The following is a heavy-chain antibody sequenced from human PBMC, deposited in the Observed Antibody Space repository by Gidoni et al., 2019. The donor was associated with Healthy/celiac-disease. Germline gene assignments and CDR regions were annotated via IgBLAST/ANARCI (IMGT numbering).Heavy chain of an antibody. CDR1: GFTFSCNA. CDR3: AKGAKQTPSDFDY. Sequence: EVQLLESGGGLVPPGGSLRLSCAASGFTFSCNAMSWVRQAPGKGMEWVAVISGSGGSTYYADSVKGRFTISRDNSKNTLYLQMNSLRAEDTAVYYCAKGAKQTPSDFDYWGQGTLVTVSS. CDR2: ISGSGGST. J-gene: IGHJ4*02. V-gene: IGHV3-23*01.